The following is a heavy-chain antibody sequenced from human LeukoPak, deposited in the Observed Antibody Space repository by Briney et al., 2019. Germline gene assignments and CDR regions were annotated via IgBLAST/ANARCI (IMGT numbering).Heavy chain of an antibody. CDR3: ARGEAEWIQLGYGGEFDY. CDR1: GYTFTSYD. CDR2: MNPNSGNT. Sequence: GASVKVSCKASGYTFTSYDVNWVRQATGQGLEWMGWMNPNSGNTGYAQKFQGRVTITRNTSISTAYMELSSLRSEDTAVYYCARGEAEWIQLGYGGEFDYWGQGTLVTVSS. D-gene: IGHD5-18*01. J-gene: IGHJ4*02. V-gene: IGHV1-8*03.